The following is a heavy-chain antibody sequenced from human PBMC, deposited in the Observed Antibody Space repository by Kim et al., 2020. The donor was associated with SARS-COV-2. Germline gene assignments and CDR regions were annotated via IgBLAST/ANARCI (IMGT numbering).Heavy chain of an antibody. CDR1: GFTFSSYA. J-gene: IGHJ6*02. Sequence: GGSLRLSCAASGFTFSSYAMSWVRQAPGKGLEWVSAISGSGGSTYYADSVKGRFTISRDNSKNTLYLQMNSLRAEDTAVYYCAKDKESSGWTVGYYSPYLYGMDVWGQGTTVTVSS. CDR2: ISGSGGST. V-gene: IGHV3-23*01. D-gene: IGHD6-19*01. CDR3: AKDKESSGWTVGYYSPYLYGMDV.